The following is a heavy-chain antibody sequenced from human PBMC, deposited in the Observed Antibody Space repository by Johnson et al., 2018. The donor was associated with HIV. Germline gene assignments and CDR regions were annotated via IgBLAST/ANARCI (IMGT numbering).Heavy chain of an antibody. V-gene: IGHV3-30-3*01. CDR1: GFTFSSYW. CDR2: ISYDGSNK. CDR3: ARGGASGAFDI. D-gene: IGHD1-26*01. Sequence: QVQLVESGGGLVQPGGSLRLACAASGFTFSSYWMHWVRQAPGKGLVWVTVISYDGSNKYYADSVKGRFSISRDNSNNTLYLQMNSLRAEDTAVYYCARGGASGAFDIWGQGTMVTVSS. J-gene: IGHJ3*02.